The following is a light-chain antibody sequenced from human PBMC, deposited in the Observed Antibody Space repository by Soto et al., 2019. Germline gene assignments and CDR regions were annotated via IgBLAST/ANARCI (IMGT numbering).Light chain of an antibody. J-gene: IGKJ4*01. V-gene: IGKV1-12*01. CDR1: QGINDC. CDR2: DAS. Sequence: DLQMTQSPSSVSASVGDRVTISCRASQGINDCLAWYQQKPGKAPKPLIYDASYLQSGVPSRFSGSGFGTDFTLTISSLQPEDFATYFCHHGITFPLTFGGGTKVEIK. CDR3: HHGITFPLT.